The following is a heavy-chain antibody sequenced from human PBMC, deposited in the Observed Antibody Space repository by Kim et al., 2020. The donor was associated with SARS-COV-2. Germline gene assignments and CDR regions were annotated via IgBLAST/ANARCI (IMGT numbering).Heavy chain of an antibody. CDR1: GFSFSDYY. CDR2: INSDGTSV. CDR3: VRDPAS. V-gene: IGHV3-11*01. Sequence: GGSLRLSCAASGFSFSDYYMSWIRQAPGKWLEWVAYINSDGTSVNYVDSVNGRFTISRDNAKKSLSLQMNSLTPEDTAVYYCVRDPASCGQGTLVTVSS. J-gene: IGHJ5*02.